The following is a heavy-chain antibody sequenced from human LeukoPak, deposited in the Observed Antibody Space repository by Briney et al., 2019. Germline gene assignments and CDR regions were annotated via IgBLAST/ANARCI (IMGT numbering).Heavy chain of an antibody. CDR2: ISYDGSNK. CDR1: GFTFSSYA. Sequence: GRSLRLSCAASGFTFSSYAMHWVRQAPGKGLEWVAVISYDGSNKYYADSVKGRFTISRDNSKNTLYLQMNSLRAEDTAVCYCARLYGDYDYWGQGTLVTVSS. CDR3: ARLYGDYDY. V-gene: IGHV3-30-3*01. D-gene: IGHD4-17*01. J-gene: IGHJ4*02.